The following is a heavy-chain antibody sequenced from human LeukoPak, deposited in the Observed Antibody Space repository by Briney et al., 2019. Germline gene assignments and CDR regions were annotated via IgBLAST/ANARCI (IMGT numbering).Heavy chain of an antibody. D-gene: IGHD3-10*01. CDR1: GFTFSSYE. CDR3: ARAVRGVIRAFDY. V-gene: IGHV3-48*03. J-gene: IGHJ4*02. CDR2: ISSSGSII. Sequence: GGSLRLSCAASGFTFSSYEMNWVRQAPGKGLEWVSYISSSGSIIYYTDSVKGRFTISSDNAKRSLYLQMNSLRAEDTAVYYCARAVRGVIRAFDYWGQGTLVTVSS.